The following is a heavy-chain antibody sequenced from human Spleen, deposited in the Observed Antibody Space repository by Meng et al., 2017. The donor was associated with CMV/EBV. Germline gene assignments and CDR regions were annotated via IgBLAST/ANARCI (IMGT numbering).Heavy chain of an antibody. D-gene: IGHD2-2*02. CDR3: ARIPTDYYYGMDV. J-gene: IGHJ6*02. CDR1: GGSVSSGSYY. V-gene: IGHV4-39*07. CDR2: IYYSGST. Sequence: SETLSLTCTVSGGSVSSGSYYWSWIRQPPGKGLEWIGSIYYSGSTYYNPSLKSRVTISVDTSKNQFSLKLSSVTAADTAVYYCARIPTDYYYGMDVWGQGTTVTVSS.